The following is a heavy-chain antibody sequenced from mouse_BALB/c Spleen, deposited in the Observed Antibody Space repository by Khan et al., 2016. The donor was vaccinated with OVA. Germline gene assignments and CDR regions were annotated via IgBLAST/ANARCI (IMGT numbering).Heavy chain of an antibody. J-gene: IGHJ3*01. CDR2: INPSTGYT. Sequence: QVQLQQSGAELANPGASVKMSCKASGYTFTTYWMHWVKQRPGQGLEWIGYINPSTGYTEYNQKFKDKATLTKDKSSSTAYMQLSSLTSEDSAIYYCTRRGRFGVFVYWGQGTLVTVSA. CDR1: GYTFTTYW. V-gene: IGHV1-7*01. D-gene: IGHD1-1*02. CDR3: TRRGRFGVFVY.